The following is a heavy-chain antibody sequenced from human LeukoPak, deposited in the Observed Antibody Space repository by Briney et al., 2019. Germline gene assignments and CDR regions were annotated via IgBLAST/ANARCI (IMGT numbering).Heavy chain of an antibody. D-gene: IGHD3-10*01. Sequence: GSLRLSCVGSGFTFITYGMSWVRQAPGKGLEWVSTISASGRSTHYADSVKGRFTISRDNSKNTLYLEVISLTAEDTAVYYCAKDDAWLRFGEWSQGTLVTVSS. CDR1: GFTFITYG. J-gene: IGHJ4*02. V-gene: IGHV3-23*01. CDR3: AKDDAWLRFGE. CDR2: ISASGRST.